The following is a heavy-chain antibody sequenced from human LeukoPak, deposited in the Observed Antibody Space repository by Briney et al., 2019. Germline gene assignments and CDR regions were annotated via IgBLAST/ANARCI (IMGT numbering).Heavy chain of an antibody. Sequence: GGSLRLSCAASGFTFSSYWMHWVRQAPGMGLVWVSRIDSDGSGASYADSVKGRFTISRDNAKNTLYLQMNSLRAEDTAVYYCARIGPSGSGSYFFLAPWGQGTLVTVSS. CDR2: IDSDGSGA. J-gene: IGHJ5*02. V-gene: IGHV3-74*01. CDR3: ARIGPSGSGSYFFLAP. CDR1: GFTFSSYW. D-gene: IGHD3-10*01.